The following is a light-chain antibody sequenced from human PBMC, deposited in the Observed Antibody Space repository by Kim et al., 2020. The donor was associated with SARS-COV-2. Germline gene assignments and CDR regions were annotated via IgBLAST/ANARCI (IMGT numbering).Light chain of an antibody. CDR3: MQALQTPYS. CDR1: ESRLYANGKKY. V-gene: IGKV2-28*01. Sequence: ETGTISYRASESRLYANGKKYMDWYLEKPEQSPQLLIYLASKRASGVPERISGSGSDTDCTLKINRVEAEDVGVYCGMQALQTPYSFGQGTKLEI. CDR2: LAS. J-gene: IGKJ2*03.